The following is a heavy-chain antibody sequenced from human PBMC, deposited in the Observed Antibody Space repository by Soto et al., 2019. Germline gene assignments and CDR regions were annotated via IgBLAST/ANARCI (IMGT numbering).Heavy chain of an antibody. D-gene: IGHD3-3*01. Sequence: XXSLRLSFAACGFTFSECSMHWVPQAPGKGLEWVSYVSSSSSTIYYADSVKGRFTISRDNAKNSLYLQMNSLRDEETAVYYCARESRFLEWLSLNWFDPWGQGTLVTVSS. CDR1: GFTFSECS. V-gene: IGHV3-48*02. J-gene: IGHJ5*02. CDR3: ARESRFLEWLSLNWFDP. CDR2: VSSSSSTI.